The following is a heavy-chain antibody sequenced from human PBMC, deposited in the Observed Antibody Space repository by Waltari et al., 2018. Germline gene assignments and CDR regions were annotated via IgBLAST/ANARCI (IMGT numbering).Heavy chain of an antibody. CDR1: GFAMTSSG. V-gene: IGHV3-30*02. D-gene: IGHD3-10*01. CDR2: VRFDGNNA. J-gene: IGHJ4*02. CDR3: AKDLSYGPDY. Sequence: QVQLVESGGGVVQPGGSLRLTCAASGFAMTSSGVHWVRQAPGKGLAWVTFVRFDGNNAFYADSVTGRFSISRDTSKNTLYLHMNSLRVEDTAVYYCAKDLSYGPDYWGQGTLVTVSS.